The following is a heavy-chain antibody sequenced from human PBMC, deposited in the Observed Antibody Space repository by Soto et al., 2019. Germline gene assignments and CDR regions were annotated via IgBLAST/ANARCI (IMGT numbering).Heavy chain of an antibody. J-gene: IGHJ4*02. CDR3: AKDSLRSLDY. CDR2: ISYDGSNK. D-gene: IGHD5-12*01. CDR1: GFTFSSYG. Sequence: QVQLVESGGGVVQPGRSLRLSCAASGFTFSSYGMHWVRQAPGKGLEWVAVISYDGSNKYYADSVKGRFTISRDNSKNTLYLQMNSLRAEDTAVYYCAKDSLRSLDYLGQGTLVTVSS. V-gene: IGHV3-30*18.